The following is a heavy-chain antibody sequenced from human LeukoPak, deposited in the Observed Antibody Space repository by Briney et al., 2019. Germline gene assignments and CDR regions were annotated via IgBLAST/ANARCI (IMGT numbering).Heavy chain of an antibody. CDR1: GYTFTSYG. Sequence: ASVKVSCKASGYTFTSYGMSWVRQAPGQGLEWMGWINPNSGGTNYAQKFQGRVTMTRDTSISTAYMELSRLRSDDTAVYYCARTPQYSYGHLDYWGQGTLVTVSS. CDR2: INPNSGGT. CDR3: ARTPQYSYGHLDY. J-gene: IGHJ4*02. V-gene: IGHV1-2*02. D-gene: IGHD5-18*01.